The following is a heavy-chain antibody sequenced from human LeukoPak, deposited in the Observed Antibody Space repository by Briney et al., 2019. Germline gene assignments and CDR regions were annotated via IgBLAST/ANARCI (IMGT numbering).Heavy chain of an antibody. V-gene: IGHV1-69*13. D-gene: IGHD3-10*01. CDR2: IIPIFGTA. CDR1: GGTFSSYA. Sequence: APVKVSCKASGGTFSSYAISWVRQAPGQGLEWMGGIIPIFGTANYAQKFQGRVTITADESTSTAYMELSSLRSEDTAVYYCARSERYGSGSYYNLDYWGQGTLVTVSS. J-gene: IGHJ4*02. CDR3: ARSERYGSGSYYNLDY.